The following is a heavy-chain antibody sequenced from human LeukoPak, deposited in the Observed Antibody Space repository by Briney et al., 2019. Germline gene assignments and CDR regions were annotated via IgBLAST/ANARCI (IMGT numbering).Heavy chain of an antibody. D-gene: IGHD3-22*01. J-gene: IGHJ4*02. CDR3: AKRGDSSGYPAFFDY. CDR1: GFSFSNYG. CDR2: ISYHGSDI. Sequence: PGGSLRLSWAASGFSFSNYGMHWVRQAPGKGLEWVAVISYHGSDIYYADSVKGRFTISRDNSKNTLYLQMNSLRAEDTAFYYCAKRGDSSGYPAFFDYWGQGTLVTVSS. V-gene: IGHV3-30*18.